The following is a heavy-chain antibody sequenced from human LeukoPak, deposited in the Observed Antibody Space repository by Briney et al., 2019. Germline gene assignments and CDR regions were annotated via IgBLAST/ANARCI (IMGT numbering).Heavy chain of an antibody. CDR1: GYTFTGYY. CDR3: ARGGNNWNDVYTR. Sequence: SVKVSCKASGYTFTGYYMYWVRQAPGQGLEWMGRIIPIFGTADYAQKFQGRVTITTDESTSTAYMELSSLRSEDTAVYYCARGGNNWNDVYTRWGKGTLVTVSS. J-gene: IGHJ4*02. V-gene: IGHV1-69*05. CDR2: IIPIFGTA. D-gene: IGHD1-20*01.